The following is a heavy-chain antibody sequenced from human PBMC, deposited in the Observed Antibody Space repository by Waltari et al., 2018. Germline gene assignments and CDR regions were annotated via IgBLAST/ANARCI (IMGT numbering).Heavy chain of an antibody. D-gene: IGHD3-10*01. J-gene: IGHJ4*02. V-gene: IGHV3-48*03. CDR2: ISISGSTI. CDR1: GLTLSNYE. CDR3: ARSITMVRGVDY. Sequence: EVQLVESGGGLVQPGGSLRLSCVASGLTLSNYEMTWVRQSPGKGLQWVSYISISGSTIYYADSVKGRFTISRDSAKNSLFLQMNSLRDEDSAVYYCARSITMVRGVDYWGQGTLVTVSS.